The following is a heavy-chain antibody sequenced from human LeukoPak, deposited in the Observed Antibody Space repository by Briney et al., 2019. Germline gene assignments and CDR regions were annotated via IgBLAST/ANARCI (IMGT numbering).Heavy chain of an antibody. V-gene: IGHV4-61*02. CDR1: GGSISSSSYF. CDR3: ARGSYYSEVGWFDP. D-gene: IGHD2-21*01. Sequence: SETLSLTCTVSGGSISSSSYFWGWIRQPAGKGLEWIGRIYSSGSTNYNPSLKSRVTMSADMSKNHFPLKLSSVTAADTAVYYCARGSYYSEVGWFDPWGQGTLVTVSS. J-gene: IGHJ5*02. CDR2: IYSSGST.